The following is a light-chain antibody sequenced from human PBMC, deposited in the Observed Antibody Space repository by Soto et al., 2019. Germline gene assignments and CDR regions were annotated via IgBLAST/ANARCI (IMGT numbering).Light chain of an antibody. V-gene: IGKV3-11*01. CDR3: QQRYNWPPWT. J-gene: IGKJ1*01. CDR2: DAS. CDR1: RSVSDY. Sequence: EIVLTQSPATLSLSPGEIATLSCRASRSVSDYLAWYQQKPGQAPRRLIYDASTRATGIPARFSGSGSGTDFTLTISSLEPEDFAVYFCQQRYNWPPWTFGQGTKVEIK.